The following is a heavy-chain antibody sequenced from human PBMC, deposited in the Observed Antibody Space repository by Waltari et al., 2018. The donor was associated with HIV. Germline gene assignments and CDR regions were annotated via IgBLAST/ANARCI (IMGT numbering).Heavy chain of an antibody. CDR2: IYYSGST. V-gene: IGHV4-39*07. D-gene: IGHD1-20*01. CDR3: ANGITGTPSDY. CDR1: GGSISSSSYY. Sequence: QLQLQESGPGLVKPSETLSLTCTVSGGSISSSSYYWGWIRQPPGKGLEWIGSIYYSGSTYYNPSLKSRVTISVDTSKNQFSLKLSSVTAADTAVYYCANGITGTPSDYWGQGTLVTVSS. J-gene: IGHJ4*02.